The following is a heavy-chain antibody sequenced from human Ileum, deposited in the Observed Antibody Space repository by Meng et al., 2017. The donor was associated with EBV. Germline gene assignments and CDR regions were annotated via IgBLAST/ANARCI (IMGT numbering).Heavy chain of an antibody. V-gene: IGHV4-30-2*01. D-gene: IGHD4-23*01. Sequence: QPHLQESGSGLVRPPQTLSLSCAGSGGSTSSGGHSWSWIRQPPGKGLEWIGDIQHSGSTYYNPSLKSRVTISVDRSRNQFSLKLSSVTAADTAVYYCARAHPVVYFFDYWGQGTLVTVSS. CDR3: ARAHPVVYFFDY. CDR1: GGSTSSGGHS. J-gene: IGHJ4*02. CDR2: IQHSGST.